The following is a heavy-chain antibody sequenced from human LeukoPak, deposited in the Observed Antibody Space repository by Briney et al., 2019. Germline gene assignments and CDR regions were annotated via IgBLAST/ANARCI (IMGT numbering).Heavy chain of an antibody. CDR1: GLTFSSYA. J-gene: IGHJ4*02. Sequence: GGSLRLSCVASGLTFSSYAMSWVRQAPGKGLEWVSTISVSGGSTYYADSVKGRFTISRDNSKNTLYLQKNSLRAEDTAVYYCAPYCSGGSCYRYWGQGTLVTVSS. CDR2: ISVSGGST. D-gene: IGHD2-15*01. V-gene: IGHV3-23*01. CDR3: APYCSGGSCYRY.